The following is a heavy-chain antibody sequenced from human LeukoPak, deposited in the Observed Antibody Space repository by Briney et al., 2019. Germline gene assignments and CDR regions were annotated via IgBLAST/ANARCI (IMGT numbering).Heavy chain of an antibody. CDR2: IYYSGST. CDR1: GGSISSYY. J-gene: IGHJ2*01. Sequence: SETLSLTCTVSGGSISSYYWSWIRQPPGKGLEWIGYIYYSGSTNYNPSLKSRVTISVDTSKNQFSLKLSSVTAADTAVYYCARMGIWDGWYFDLWGRGTLVTVSS. V-gene: IGHV4-59*08. D-gene: IGHD3-16*01. CDR3: ARMGIWDGWYFDL.